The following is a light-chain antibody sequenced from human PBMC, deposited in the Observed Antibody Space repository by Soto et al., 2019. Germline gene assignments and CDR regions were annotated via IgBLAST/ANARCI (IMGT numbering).Light chain of an antibody. CDR3: QHYGGSNLYS. CDR1: QNVDSTY. CDR2: GST. J-gene: IGKJ2*01. Sequence: DIVLTQSPGTMSLSPGERDTLSCRASQNVDSTYLAWYQQKPGQAPRLVIYGSTRRAPGVPDRFSGSGSGTDFSLTISRLDSDDFAVYFCQHYGGSNLYSFGPGTKVDIK. V-gene: IGKV3-20*01.